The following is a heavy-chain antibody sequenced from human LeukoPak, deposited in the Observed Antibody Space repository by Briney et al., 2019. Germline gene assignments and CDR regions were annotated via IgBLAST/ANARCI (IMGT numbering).Heavy chain of an antibody. CDR1: NFTFSAFG. J-gene: IGHJ4*02. Sequence: PGGSLRLPCTASNFTFSAFGMHWVRQAPGKGLEWVTFINYDESNKFYADSVKGRFTVSRDNSKNTLYLQMTGLTTEDTAVYFCAQSRASIDYWGQGTLVIVSS. V-gene: IGHV3-30*02. CDR3: AQSRASIDY. CDR2: INYDESNK.